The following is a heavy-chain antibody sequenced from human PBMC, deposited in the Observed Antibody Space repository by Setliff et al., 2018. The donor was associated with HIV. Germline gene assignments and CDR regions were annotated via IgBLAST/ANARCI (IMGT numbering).Heavy chain of an antibody. D-gene: IGHD3-22*01. Sequence: RLSCAASGSTFRSYEMDWVRQAPGKGLEWVSYISGSGSAMYYADSVEGRFTISRDNAKNSLYLQMNSLRAEDTAVYHCARGHYFKDVWGQGTTVTVSS. J-gene: IGHJ6*02. CDR1: GSTFRSYE. V-gene: IGHV3-48*03. CDR2: ISGSGSAM. CDR3: ARGHYFKDV.